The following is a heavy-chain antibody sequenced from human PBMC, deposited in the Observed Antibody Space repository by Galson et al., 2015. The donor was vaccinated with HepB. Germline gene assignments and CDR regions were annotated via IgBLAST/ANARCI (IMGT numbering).Heavy chain of an antibody. Sequence: SVKVSCKASGYTFTGYYMHWVRQAPGQGLEWMGWINPNSGGTNYAQKFQGWVTMTRDTSISTAYMELSRLRSDDTAVYYCARDYRAAAGPPSSFDPWGQGTLVTVSS. CDR2: INPNSGGT. CDR1: GYTFTGYY. J-gene: IGHJ5*02. D-gene: IGHD6-13*01. CDR3: ARDYRAAAGPPSSFDP. V-gene: IGHV1-2*04.